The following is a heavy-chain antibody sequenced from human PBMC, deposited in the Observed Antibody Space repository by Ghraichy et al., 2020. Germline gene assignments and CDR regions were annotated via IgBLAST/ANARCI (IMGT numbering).Heavy chain of an antibody. J-gene: IGHJ4*02. CDR3: AKDRGVGVVGATGFDS. CDR2: VTGDGLST. CDR1: EVRFGAYA. Sequence: GGSLRLSCAASEVRFGAYAMHWVRQAPGKGLVWVSLVTGDGLSTYYADSVKGRFIISRDNSRNSLYLQMHSLRTDDTAFYYCAKDRGVGVVGATGFDSWCQGPLVTLSS. V-gene: IGHV3-43*02. D-gene: IGHD1-26*01.